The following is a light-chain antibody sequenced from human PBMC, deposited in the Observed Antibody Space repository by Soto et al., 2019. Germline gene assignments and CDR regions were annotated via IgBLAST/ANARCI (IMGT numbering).Light chain of an antibody. CDR1: QTIRSNY. CDR2: GAS. Sequence: ETVLTQSLGTLSLSPGERATLSCRASQTIRSNYLAWYRQTPGQAPRLLIYGASNRATGIADRFSGSGSGTDFTLIISSLEPEDFALYYCQQYGSSPWTFGQGTKVEIK. CDR3: QQYGSSPWT. V-gene: IGKV3-20*01. J-gene: IGKJ1*01.